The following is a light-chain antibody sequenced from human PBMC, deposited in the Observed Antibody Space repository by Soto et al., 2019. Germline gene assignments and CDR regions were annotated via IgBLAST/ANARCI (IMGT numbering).Light chain of an antibody. CDR3: QQSYSTPWT. Sequence: DIRISRSAASLSSAALYRITITCRASQSISSYLNWYQQKPGKAPKLLIYAASSLQSGVPSRSSGSGSGTDFTRTISSLQPEDFATYYCQQSYSTPWTFGQGTKVDIK. V-gene: IGKV1-39*01. CDR2: AAS. CDR1: QSISSY. J-gene: IGKJ1*01.